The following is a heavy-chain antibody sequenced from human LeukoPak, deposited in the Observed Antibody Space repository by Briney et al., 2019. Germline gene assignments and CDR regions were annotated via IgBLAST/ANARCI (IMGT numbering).Heavy chain of an antibody. V-gene: IGHV4-38-2*01. J-gene: IGHJ4*02. D-gene: IGHD6-13*01. CDR2: IYHSGST. Sequence: KPSETLSLTCAVSGFSISSGYYWGWIRQPPGKGLEWIGSIYHSGSTYYNPSLKSRVTISVDTSKNQFSLKLSSVTAARTAVYYSSEAVSYSSSWYYFDYWAQGTLVTVFS. CDR1: GFSISSGYY. CDR3: SEAVSYSSSWYYFDY.